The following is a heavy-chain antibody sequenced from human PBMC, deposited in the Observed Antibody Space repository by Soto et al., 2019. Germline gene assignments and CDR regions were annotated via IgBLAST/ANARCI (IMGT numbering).Heavy chain of an antibody. D-gene: IGHD6-6*01. V-gene: IGHV1-2*04. J-gene: IGHJ4*01. CDR3: ARGEQLVHFDS. CDR1: GYIFPDYY. CDR2: INPDGGGT. Sequence: GASVKVSCKASGYIFPDYYVHWVRQAPGEGLEWMGRINPDGGGTNYAQKFEGLVTMTTDTSISTAYMELSRLNFDDTAVYYCARGEQLVHFDSWGQGTLVTVSS.